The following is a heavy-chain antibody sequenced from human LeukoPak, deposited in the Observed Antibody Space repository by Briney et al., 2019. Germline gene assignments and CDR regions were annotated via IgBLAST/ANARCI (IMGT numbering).Heavy chain of an antibody. V-gene: IGHV3-66*01. D-gene: IGHD4-11*01. Sequence: GGSLRLSCEASGFIVTSYYMTWVRQAPGKGLEWDSVIYSGGTTYYADSVKGRVAISRDNSKNTVFLQMNSVRAEDTAVYYCARSYSNHLFGMDVWGQGTTVTVSS. CDR1: GFIVTSYY. J-gene: IGHJ6*02. CDR2: IYSGGTT. CDR3: ARSYSNHLFGMDV.